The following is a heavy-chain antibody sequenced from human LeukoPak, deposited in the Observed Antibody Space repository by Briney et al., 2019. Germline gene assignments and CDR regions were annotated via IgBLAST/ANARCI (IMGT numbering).Heavy chain of an antibody. J-gene: IGHJ6*03. CDR1: GGSISSYY. CDR2: IYYSGST. V-gene: IGHV4-59*01. Sequence: SETLSLTCTVSGGSISSYYWSWIRQPPGKGLEWIGYIYYSGSTNYNPSLKSRVTISVDTSKNQFSLKLSSVTAADTAVYYCARIWYSSGWYYYYYMDVWGKGTTVTVSS. CDR3: ARIWYSSGWYYYYYMDV. D-gene: IGHD6-19*01.